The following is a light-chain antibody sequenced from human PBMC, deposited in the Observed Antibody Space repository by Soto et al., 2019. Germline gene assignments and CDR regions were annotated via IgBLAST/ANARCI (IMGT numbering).Light chain of an antibody. CDR3: QQRTNWPLT. V-gene: IGKV3-11*01. Sequence: EIVLTQSPATLSLSPGERATLSCWASQSVSNSLAWYQQRPGQSPRLLIYDVSTRATGIPARFGGSGSGTDFTPTISSLETEDFAVYYCQQRTNWPLTFGGGTKVDIK. CDR2: DVS. J-gene: IGKJ4*01. CDR1: QSVSNS.